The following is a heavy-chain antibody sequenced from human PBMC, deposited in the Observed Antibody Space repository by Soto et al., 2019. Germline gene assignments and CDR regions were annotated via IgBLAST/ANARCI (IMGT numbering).Heavy chain of an antibody. D-gene: IGHD6-13*01. Sequence: GGSLRLSCAASGFTFSSYSMNWVRQAPGKGLEWVSSISSSSSYIYYADSVKGRFTISRDNAKNSLYLQMNSLRAEDTAVYYCARGALDSSSWYEQDFDYWGQGTLVTVSS. CDR3: ARGALDSSSWYEQDFDY. CDR2: ISSSSSYI. V-gene: IGHV3-21*01. J-gene: IGHJ4*02. CDR1: GFTFSSYS.